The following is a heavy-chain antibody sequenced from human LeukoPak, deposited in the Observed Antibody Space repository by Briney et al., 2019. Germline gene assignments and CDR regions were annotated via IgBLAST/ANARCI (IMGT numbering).Heavy chain of an antibody. J-gene: IGHJ6*02. CDR2: IYSGGST. CDR1: GFTVSSNY. Sequence: PGGSLRLSCAASGFTVSSNYMSWVRQAPGTGLEWGSVIYSGGSTYYADSVKGRFTISRDNSKNTLYLQMNSLRAEDTAVYYCARDPGIAAAGTYYYYGMDVWGQGTTVTVSS. D-gene: IGHD6-13*01. V-gene: IGHV3-53*01. CDR3: ARDPGIAAAGTYYYYGMDV.